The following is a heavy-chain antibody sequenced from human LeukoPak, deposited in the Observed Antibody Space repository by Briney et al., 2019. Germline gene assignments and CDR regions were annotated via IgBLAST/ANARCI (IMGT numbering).Heavy chain of an antibody. D-gene: IGHD3-22*01. CDR3: AGLKWDYYDSSGYHDY. CDR1: GGSISSGGYS. V-gene: IGHV4-30-2*01. Sequence: SETLSLTCAVSGGSISSGGYSWSWIRQPPGKGLEWIGYIHHSGSTYYNPSLKSRVTISVDRSKNQFSLKLSSVTAADTAVYYCAGLKWDYYDSSGYHDYWGQGTLVTVSS. J-gene: IGHJ4*02. CDR2: IHHSGST.